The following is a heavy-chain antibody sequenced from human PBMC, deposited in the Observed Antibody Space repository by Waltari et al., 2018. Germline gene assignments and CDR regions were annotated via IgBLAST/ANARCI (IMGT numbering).Heavy chain of an antibody. Sequence: QVQLVESGGGVVQSGRSLRLSCAASGFSLSKYAVHWVRQAPGKGLDWVGVTSPDGFNKYYADSVQGRFTISRDRSLQMSALRSEDTAVYYCARGGSDRAPLDYWGRGTLVTVSS. CDR2: TSPDGFNK. CDR1: GFSLSKYA. V-gene: IGHV3-30*15. J-gene: IGHJ4*02. CDR3: ARGGSDRAPLDY. D-gene: IGHD1-1*01.